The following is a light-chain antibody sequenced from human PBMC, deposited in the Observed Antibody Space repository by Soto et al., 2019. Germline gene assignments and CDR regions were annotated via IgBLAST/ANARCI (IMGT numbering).Light chain of an antibody. CDR3: QHYNDWPYT. CDR1: QSVSNA. J-gene: IGKJ2*01. Sequence: ELVMTQSPGTLSVSPGERATLSSRASQSVSNALAWYQQKPGQAPRLLIYGASTRATGIPARFSGTGSGTEFTLTISSLQSEDFAVYFCQHYNDWPYTFGQGTKVDIK. CDR2: GAS. V-gene: IGKV3-15*01.